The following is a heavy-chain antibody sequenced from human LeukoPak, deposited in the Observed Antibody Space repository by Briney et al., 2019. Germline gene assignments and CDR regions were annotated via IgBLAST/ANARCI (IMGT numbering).Heavy chain of an antibody. CDR2: ISYGGSNK. J-gene: IGHJ4*02. Sequence: GGSLRLSCAASGFTFSSYGMHWVRRAPGKGLEWVAVISYGGSNKYYADSVKGRFTISRDNSKNTLYLQMNSLRAEDTAVYYCAKDPTQYDILTGYLDYWGQGTQVTVSS. D-gene: IGHD3-9*01. CDR3: AKDPTQYDILTGYLDY. V-gene: IGHV3-30*18. CDR1: GFTFSSYG.